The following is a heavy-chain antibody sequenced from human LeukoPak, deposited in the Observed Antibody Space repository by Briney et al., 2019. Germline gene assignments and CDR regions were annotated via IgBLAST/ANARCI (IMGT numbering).Heavy chain of an antibody. CDR1: GFTFSSYE. J-gene: IGHJ6*03. Sequence: GGSLRLSCAASGFTFSSYEMNWVRQAPGKGLEWVSYISSSGSTIYYADSVKGRFTISRDNAKNSLYLQMNSLRAEDTVVYYCARWGYGSGSFYYYYYMDVWGKGTTVTVSS. CDR2: ISSSGSTI. V-gene: IGHV3-48*03. D-gene: IGHD3-10*01. CDR3: ARWGYGSGSFYYYYYMDV.